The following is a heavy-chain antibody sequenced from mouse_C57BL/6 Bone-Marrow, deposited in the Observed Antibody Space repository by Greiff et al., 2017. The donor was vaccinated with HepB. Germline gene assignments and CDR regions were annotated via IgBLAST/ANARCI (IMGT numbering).Heavy chain of an antibody. CDR3: APHYYGSSHWYFEV. V-gene: IGHV14-3*01. CDR1: GFNIKNTS. D-gene: IGHD1-1*01. CDR2: IDPANGNT. Sequence: EVQLQQSVAELVRPGDSVKLSCTASGFNIKNTSMHWVKQRPEQGLEWIGRIDPANGNTKYAPKFQGKATITADTSSNTAYLQLSSRTSEDTAIYYCAPHYYGSSHWYFEVWGTGTTVTVSS. J-gene: IGHJ1*03.